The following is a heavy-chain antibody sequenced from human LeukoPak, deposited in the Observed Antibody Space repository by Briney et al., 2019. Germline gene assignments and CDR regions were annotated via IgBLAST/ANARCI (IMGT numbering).Heavy chain of an antibody. J-gene: IGHJ4*02. V-gene: IGHV3-30*18. CDR2: ISSDGSDK. D-gene: IGHD1-26*01. Sequence: GGSLRLSCAASGFPFSNYGMNWVRQAPGKGLEWVAVISSDGSDKYYADSVKGRFTISRDNSKNTLYLQMNSLIAEDTAVYYCAKDKGREGGYWGQGNLVTVSS. CDR1: GFPFSNYG. CDR3: AKDKGREGGY.